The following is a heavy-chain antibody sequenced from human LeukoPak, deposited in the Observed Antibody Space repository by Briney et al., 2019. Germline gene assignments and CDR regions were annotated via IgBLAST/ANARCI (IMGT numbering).Heavy chain of an antibody. D-gene: IGHD1-26*01. CDR2: TYYRSKWYN. Sequence: SQTLSLTCAISGDTVSSNNAAWDWIRQSPSRGLEWLGRTYYRSKWYNDYAVSFKSRITINPDTSKNQLSLQLNSVTPEDTALYYCARVSGSYYLGHYYGMDVWGQGTTVTVSS. J-gene: IGHJ6*02. CDR3: ARVSGSYYLGHYYGMDV. V-gene: IGHV6-1*01. CDR1: GDTVSSNNAA.